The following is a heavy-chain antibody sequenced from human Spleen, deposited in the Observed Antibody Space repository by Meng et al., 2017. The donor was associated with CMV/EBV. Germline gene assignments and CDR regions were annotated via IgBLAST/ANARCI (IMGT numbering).Heavy chain of an antibody. Sequence: GESLKISCAASGFTFSRYDMHWVRQPTGKGLEWVSAIGTAGDTYYPDSVKGRFTISRDNAKNSVYLQMNDLRGDDTAVYYCARDGALYCSSVSCHLYYGMDVWGQGTTVTVSS. CDR2: IGTAGDT. CDR3: ARDGALYCSSVSCHLYYGMDV. J-gene: IGHJ6*02. V-gene: IGHV3-13*01. D-gene: IGHD2-2*01. CDR1: GFTFSRYD.